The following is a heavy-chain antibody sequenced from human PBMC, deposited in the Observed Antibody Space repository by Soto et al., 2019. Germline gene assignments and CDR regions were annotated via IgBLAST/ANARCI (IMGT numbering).Heavy chain of an antibody. D-gene: IGHD3-3*01. Sequence: QVQLVESGGGVVQPGRSLRVSCAASGFIINNYAMHWVRQTPGKGLEWVAVISYDGSNKYYADSEKGRFTISRDNSKNTLYMEMNNLRPDDTAVYYCARRQDFGGPHYYYGMDVWGQGTTVTVSS. V-gene: IGHV3-30*04. CDR3: ARRQDFGGPHYYYGMDV. CDR2: ISYDGSNK. J-gene: IGHJ6*02. CDR1: GFIINNYA.